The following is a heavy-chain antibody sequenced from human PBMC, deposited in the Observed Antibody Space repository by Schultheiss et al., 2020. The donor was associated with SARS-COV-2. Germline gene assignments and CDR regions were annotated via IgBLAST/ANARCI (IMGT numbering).Heavy chain of an antibody. CDR3: AKGPSSGWFFSSVYFDY. D-gene: IGHD6-19*01. V-gene: IGHV4-34*01. J-gene: IGHJ4*02. CDR2: INHSGST. Sequence: SETLSLTCAVYGGSFSGYYWSWIRQPPGKGLEWIGEINHSGSTNYNPSLKSRVTMSVDTSKNQFSLKLSSVTAADTAVYYCAKGPSSGWFFSSVYFDYWGQGTLVTVSS. CDR1: GGSFSGYY.